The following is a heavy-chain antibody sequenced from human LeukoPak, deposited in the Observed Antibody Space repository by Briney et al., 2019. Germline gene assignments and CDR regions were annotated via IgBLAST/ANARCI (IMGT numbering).Heavy chain of an antibody. J-gene: IGHJ5*02. D-gene: IGHD3-10*01. Sequence: GGSLRLSCAASGFNFSNYWMSWVRQAPGKGLEWVGNINQDGNEKYYVDSVKGRFTISRDNAKNSLYLQMNSLRAEDTAVYYCARDRGIHGWFDPWGQGTLVTVSS. CDR2: INQDGNEK. CDR1: GFNFSNYW. V-gene: IGHV3-7*01. CDR3: ARDRGIHGWFDP.